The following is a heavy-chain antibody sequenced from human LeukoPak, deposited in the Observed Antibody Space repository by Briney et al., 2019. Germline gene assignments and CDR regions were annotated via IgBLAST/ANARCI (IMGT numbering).Heavy chain of an antibody. J-gene: IGHJ3*02. CDR3: ARNVQRWLQFGSPDAFDI. Sequence: GGSLRLSCAASGFTFSNYDMNWVRQAPGKGLEWVSYISSSSSSIYHADSVQGRFTISRDNAKNSLYLQMNSLRAEDTAVYYCARNVQRWLQFGSPDAFDIWGQGTMVTVSS. V-gene: IGHV3-48*01. CDR1: GFTFSNYD. CDR2: ISSSSSSI. D-gene: IGHD5-24*01.